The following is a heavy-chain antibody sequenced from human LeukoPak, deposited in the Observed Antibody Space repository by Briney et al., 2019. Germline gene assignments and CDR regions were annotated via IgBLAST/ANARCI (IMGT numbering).Heavy chain of an antibody. V-gene: IGHV3-30*03. CDR1: GFTFSSNA. CDR3: ARESGETGFDY. J-gene: IGHJ4*02. D-gene: IGHD1-14*01. Sequence: GGSLRLSCAASGFTFSSNAMPWVRQAPGKGLEWVAVISYDGSNKYYADSVKGRFTISRDSSKNTLYLQMNSLRAEDTAVYYCARESGETGFDYRGQGTLVTVSS. CDR2: ISYDGSNK.